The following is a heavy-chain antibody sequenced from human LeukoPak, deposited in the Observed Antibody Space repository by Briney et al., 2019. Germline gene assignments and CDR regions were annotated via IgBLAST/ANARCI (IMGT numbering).Heavy chain of an antibody. D-gene: IGHD3-10*01. J-gene: IGHJ3*02. V-gene: IGHV3-74*01. Sequence: GGSLRLSCAASGFTFSSYWMHWVRQAPGKGLVWVSRINSDGRSTSYADSVKGRFTISRDNAKNTLYLQMNSLRAEDTAVYYCARGPSDYYGSGSYYSDAFDIWGQGTVVTVSS. CDR2: INSDGRST. CDR3: ARGPSDYYGSGSYYSDAFDI. CDR1: GFTFSSYW.